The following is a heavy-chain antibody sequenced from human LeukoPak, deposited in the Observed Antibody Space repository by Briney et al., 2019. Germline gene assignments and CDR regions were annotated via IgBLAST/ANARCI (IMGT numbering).Heavy chain of an antibody. D-gene: IGHD3-10*01. J-gene: IGHJ5*02. CDR2: ISGGGAST. CDR1: AFTFSSYA. V-gene: IGHV3-23*01. Sequence: QAGGSLRLSCAASAFTFSSYATGWVSHAPGKGREWVPAISGGGASTSYADSVTGPFSISRDNSKNTLYLQMNSLRAEDTAVYYCAKDRDGSGSYCTWGQGTLVTVSS. CDR3: AKDRDGSGSYCT.